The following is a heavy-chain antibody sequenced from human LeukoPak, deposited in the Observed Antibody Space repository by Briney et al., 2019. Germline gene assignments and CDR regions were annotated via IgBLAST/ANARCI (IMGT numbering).Heavy chain of an antibody. CDR2: IYYSGST. V-gene: IGHV4-31*11. J-gene: IGHJ4*02. Sequence: SQTLSLTCAVSGGSISSGGYSWSWIRQHPGKGLEWIGYIYYSGSTYYNPSLKSRVTISVDTSKNQSSLKLSSVTAADTAVYYCARDATGYFDYWGQGTLVTVSS. CDR1: GGSISSGGYS. CDR3: ARDATGYFDY.